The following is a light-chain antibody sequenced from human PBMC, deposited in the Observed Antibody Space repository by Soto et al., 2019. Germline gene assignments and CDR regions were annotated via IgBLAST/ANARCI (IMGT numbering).Light chain of an antibody. Sequence: EIVLTQSPGTLSLSPGERATLSCRASQSVSSSYLTWYQQKPGQAPRLLIYGASGRATGIPDRFSGSGSGTDFTLTLSRLKPEDFAVYYCQQYGYSLFTFGPGTKVDIK. CDR1: QSVSSSY. V-gene: IGKV3-20*01. J-gene: IGKJ3*01. CDR2: GAS. CDR3: QQYGYSLFT.